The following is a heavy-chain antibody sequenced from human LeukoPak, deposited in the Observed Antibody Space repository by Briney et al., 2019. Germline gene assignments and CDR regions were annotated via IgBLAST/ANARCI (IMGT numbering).Heavy chain of an antibody. J-gene: IGHJ4*02. D-gene: IGHD3-9*01. Sequence: ASVKVSCKASGYTFTSYAMHWVRQAPGQRLEWMGWINAGNGNTKYSQKFQGRVTIIRDTSASTAYMELSSLRSEDTAVYYCARGLRGFRATYYDILTGYLYWGQGTLVTVSS. CDR3: ARGLRGFRATYYDILTGYLY. CDR1: GYTFTSYA. CDR2: INAGNGNT. V-gene: IGHV1-3*01.